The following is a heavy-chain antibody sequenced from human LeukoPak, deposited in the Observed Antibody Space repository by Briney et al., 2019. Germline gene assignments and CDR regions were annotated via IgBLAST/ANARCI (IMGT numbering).Heavy chain of an antibody. CDR1: GYTFTSYG. D-gene: IGHD2-2*01. V-gene: IGHV1-18*01. Sequence: ASVKVSGKASGYTFTSYGISWVRQSPGQGLEWMGWISAYNGNTNSAQKLQGRVTMTTDTSTSTAYMELRSLRSDDTAVYYCARGDLGYCSSTSCYFRSAFDIWGQGTMVTVSS. CDR2: ISAYNGNT. J-gene: IGHJ3*02. CDR3: ARGDLGYCSSTSCYFRSAFDI.